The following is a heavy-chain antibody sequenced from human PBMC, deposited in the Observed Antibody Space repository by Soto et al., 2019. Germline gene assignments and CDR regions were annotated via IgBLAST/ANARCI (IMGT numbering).Heavy chain of an antibody. CDR1: GGSFSGYY. V-gene: IGHV4-34*01. J-gene: IGHJ4*02. D-gene: IGHD5-12*01. Sequence: QVQLQQWGAGLLKPSETLSLTCAVYGGSFSGYYWSWIRQPPGKGLEWIGEINHSGSTNYNPSLKSRVTISVATYNHQFPLKLRSVPAADTAVYYCARGRLRRRMRTFDYWGQGTLVTVSS. CDR3: ARGRLRRRMRTFDY. CDR2: INHSGST.